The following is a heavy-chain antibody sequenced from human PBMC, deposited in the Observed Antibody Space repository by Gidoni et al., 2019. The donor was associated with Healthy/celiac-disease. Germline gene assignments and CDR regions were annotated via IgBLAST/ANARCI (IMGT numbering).Heavy chain of an antibody. Sequence: VQLVESGGGSVKPEGSLRVSGAATGFTYSAYYMSWIRQAPGKGLEWVSYISSSGSTIYYADSVKGRFTISRDNAKNSLCLQLASLRAEDTSVYYCASSIQVGIAARSYYFDYWGQGTLVTVSS. V-gene: IGHV3-11*01. J-gene: IGHJ4*02. D-gene: IGHD6-6*01. CDR3: ASSIQVGIAARSYYFDY. CDR2: ISSSGSTI. CDR1: GFTYSAYY.